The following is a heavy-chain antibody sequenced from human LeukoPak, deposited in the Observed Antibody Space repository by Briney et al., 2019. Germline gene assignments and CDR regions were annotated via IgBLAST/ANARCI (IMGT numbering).Heavy chain of an antibody. V-gene: IGHV4-59*01. CDR2: IYYSGST. Sequence: PSETLSLTCTVSGGSISSYYWSWIRQPPGKGLEWIGYIYYSGSTNYNPSLKSRVTISVDTSKNQFSLKLSSVTAADTAVYYCARGYCSGGSCPSGWFDPGAREPWSPSPQ. CDR3: ARGYCSGGSCPSGWFDP. D-gene: IGHD2-15*01. J-gene: IGHJ5*02. CDR1: GGSISSYY.